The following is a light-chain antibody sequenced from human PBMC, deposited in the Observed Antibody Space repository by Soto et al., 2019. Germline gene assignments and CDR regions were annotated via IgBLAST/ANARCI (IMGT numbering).Light chain of an antibody. J-gene: IGKJ1*01. CDR2: AAS. V-gene: IGKV1-6*01. CDR3: LQDYNYPWT. Sequence: AIQMTQSPSSLSASVGDRVTITCRASQDIRNDLGWYQEKPRQAPKLLIYAASNLQSGVPSRFSGSGSGTDFTLTISSMQPEDFATYYCLQDYNYPWTFDQGTKVEV. CDR1: QDIRND.